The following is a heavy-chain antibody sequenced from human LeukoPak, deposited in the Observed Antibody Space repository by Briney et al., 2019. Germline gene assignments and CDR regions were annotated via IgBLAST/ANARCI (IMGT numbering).Heavy chain of an antibody. J-gene: IGHJ6*02. CDR1: GFSFSKCG. CDR2: ISYDGSNK. D-gene: IGHD3-16*01. CDR3: AKGRGAYYYYAMDV. Sequence: PGRSLRLSCAASGFSFSKCGMHWVRQAPGKGLEWVAVISYDGSNKNYADSVKGRFTIPRDNSENTLYLQMNSLRVEDTAVYYCAKGRGAYYYYAMDVWGQGTRDSVSS. V-gene: IGHV3-30*18.